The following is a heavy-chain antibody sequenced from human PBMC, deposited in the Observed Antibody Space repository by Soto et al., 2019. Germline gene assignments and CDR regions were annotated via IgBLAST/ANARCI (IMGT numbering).Heavy chain of an antibody. Sequence: TLSLTCTVSGGSISSYYWGWIRQPPGKGLEWIGYIYYSGSTNYNPSLKSRVTISVDTSKNQSSLKLSSVPAADTAVDYCARINDYGDYYYGMDVWGQGTTVTVSS. CDR1: GGSISSYY. D-gene: IGHD4-17*01. J-gene: IGHJ6*02. CDR2: IYYSGST. V-gene: IGHV4-59*01. CDR3: ARINDYGDYYYGMDV.